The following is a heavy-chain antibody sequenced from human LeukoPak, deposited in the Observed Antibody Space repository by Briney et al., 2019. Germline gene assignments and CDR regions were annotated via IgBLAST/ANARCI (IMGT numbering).Heavy chain of an antibody. Sequence: GGSLRLSCAASGFTFSSYEMNWVRQAPGKGLEWVAFIRYDGSNKYYADSVKGRFTISRDNSKNTLYLQMNSLRAEDTAVYYCAKVSYYYDSSGYYPDYWGQGTLVTVSS. J-gene: IGHJ4*02. D-gene: IGHD3-22*01. V-gene: IGHV3-30*02. CDR3: AKVSYYYDSSGYYPDY. CDR2: IRYDGSNK. CDR1: GFTFSSYE.